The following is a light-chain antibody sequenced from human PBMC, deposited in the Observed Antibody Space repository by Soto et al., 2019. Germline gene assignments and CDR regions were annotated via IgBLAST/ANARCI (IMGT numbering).Light chain of an antibody. Sequence: EIVMTQSPATLSLSPGERATLSFRSSQSNNSELAWYQQKPGQPPRLLIYGASTRATGVPARFAGSDSGSEFPLTISRLQSEDFAVYYCQQGPNSPLTFGQGTRLEI. V-gene: IGKV3-15*01. CDR3: QQGPNSPLT. CDR1: QSNNSE. CDR2: GAS. J-gene: IGKJ2*01.